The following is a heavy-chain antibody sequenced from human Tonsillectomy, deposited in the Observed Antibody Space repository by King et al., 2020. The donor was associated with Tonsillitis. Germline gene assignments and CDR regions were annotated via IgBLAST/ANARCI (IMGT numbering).Heavy chain of an antibody. CDR3: ARGTYDSSGYYLGSLDY. CDR2: IWYDGSNK. D-gene: IGHD3-22*01. J-gene: IGHJ4*02. V-gene: IGHV3-33*01. CDR1: GFTFSSYG. Sequence: VQLVESGGGVVQPGRSLRLSCAASGFTFSSYGMHWVRQAPGKGLEWVAVIWYDGSNKYYADSVKGRFTISRDNSKNTLYLQMNSLRAEDTAVYYCARGTYDSSGYYLGSLDYWGQRTLVTVSS.